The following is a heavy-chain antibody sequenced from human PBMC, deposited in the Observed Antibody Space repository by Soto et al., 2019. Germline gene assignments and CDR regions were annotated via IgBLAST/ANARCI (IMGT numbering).Heavy chain of an antibody. CDR1: GVSLNSGHYY. D-gene: IGHD2-15*01. V-gene: IGHV4-39*01. Sequence: QVQLQESGPGLLEPLETLSLTCSVSGVSLNSGHYYWVWVRQSPGKGLAWIASVYYDESTYYNPSHKSRGTISIDKPRNQFSLTLKAVTAAATAVYYCGKVLIGATRHADVDSWGQGARVTVSS. CDR2: VYYDEST. J-gene: IGHJ4*02. CDR3: GKVLIGATRHADVDS.